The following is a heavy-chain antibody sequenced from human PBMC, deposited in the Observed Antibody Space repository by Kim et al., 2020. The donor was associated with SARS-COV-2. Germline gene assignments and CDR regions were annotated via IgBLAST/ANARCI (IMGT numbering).Heavy chain of an antibody. J-gene: IGHJ6*02. Sequence: LRSRVTISVDTSKNQFSLKLSSVTAADTAVYYCARDHFTMVQDYYYGMDVWGQGTTVTVSS. D-gene: IGHD3-10*01. V-gene: IGHV4-39*07. CDR3: ARDHFTMVQDYYYGMDV.